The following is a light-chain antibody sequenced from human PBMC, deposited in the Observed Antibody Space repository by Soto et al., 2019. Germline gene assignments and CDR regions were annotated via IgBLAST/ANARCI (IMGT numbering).Light chain of an antibody. V-gene: IGKV1-5*01. Sequence: IQMTQSPSTLSASVVYRVTITCRTGQSISRWVAWYQQKPGEAHKLLIYDASSVESGVPSRFSGSGSGTEFTLTISSLQPDDFATYYCQQNSSYSFGQGTKVDIK. CDR1: QSISRW. CDR3: QQNSSYS. CDR2: DAS. J-gene: IGKJ1*01.